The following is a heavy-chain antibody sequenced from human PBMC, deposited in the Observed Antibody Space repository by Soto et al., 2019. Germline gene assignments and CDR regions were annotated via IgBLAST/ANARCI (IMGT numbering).Heavy chain of an antibody. CDR2: ISGSGGST. D-gene: IGHD6-19*01. CDR3: AKDLDIAVAGGYYLDS. V-gene: IGHV3-23*01. J-gene: IGHJ4*02. Sequence: AGGSLRLSCAVSGFTFSDYAMSWVRQAPGKGLEWVSAISGSGGSTYYADSVKGRFTISRDNAKNTLLLQMNSLRAEDAAVYFCAKDLDIAVAGGYYLDSWGQGTLVTVPS. CDR1: GFTFSDYA.